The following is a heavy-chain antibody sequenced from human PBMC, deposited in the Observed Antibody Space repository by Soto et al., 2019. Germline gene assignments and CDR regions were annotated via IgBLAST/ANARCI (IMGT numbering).Heavy chain of an antibody. J-gene: IGHJ4*02. CDR1: GFTFTSSA. CDR3: AARRLDGSPLFDY. D-gene: IGHD1-26*01. CDR2: IVVGSGNT. Sequence: SLKVYCKASGFTFTSSAVQWVRQARGQRLEWIGWIVVGSGNTNYAQKFQERVTITRDMSTSTAYMELSSLRSEDTAVYYCAARRLDGSPLFDYWGQGTPVHVSS. V-gene: IGHV1-58*01.